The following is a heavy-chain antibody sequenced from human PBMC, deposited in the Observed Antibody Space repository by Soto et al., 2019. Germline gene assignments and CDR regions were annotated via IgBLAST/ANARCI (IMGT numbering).Heavy chain of an antibody. J-gene: IGHJ5*02. V-gene: IGHV1-18*01. CDR1: GYTFTSYG. Sequence: ASVKVSCKASGYTFTSYGISWVRQAPGQGLEWMGWISAYNGNTNYAQKLQGRVTMTTDTSTSTAYMELRSLRSDDTAVYYCARDNGITMVRGNNWFDPWGQGTLVTVSS. CDR2: ISAYNGNT. D-gene: IGHD3-10*01. CDR3: ARDNGITMVRGNNWFDP.